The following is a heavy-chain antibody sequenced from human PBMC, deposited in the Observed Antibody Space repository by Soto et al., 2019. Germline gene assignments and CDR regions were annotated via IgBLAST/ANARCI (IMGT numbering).Heavy chain of an antibody. J-gene: IGHJ5*02. Sequence: QVQLVQSGAEVKKPGASVKVSCKASGYTFTSYGIGWVRQAPGQGLEWMGWISAYNSNTNYAQNLQGRVTMTTDTSTSTAYMELRSLRSDDTAVYYCARDEDYKLGAYGGWFDPWGQGTLVTVCS. V-gene: IGHV1-18*01. CDR3: ARDEDYKLGAYGGWFDP. D-gene: IGHD1-26*01. CDR1: GYTFTSYG. CDR2: ISAYNSNT.